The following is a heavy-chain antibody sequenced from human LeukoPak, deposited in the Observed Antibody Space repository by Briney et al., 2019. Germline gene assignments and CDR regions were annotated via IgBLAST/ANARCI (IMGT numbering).Heavy chain of an antibody. J-gene: IGHJ4*02. CDR3: ARDGGGQWSLVVVDY. D-gene: IGHD2-15*01. CDR1: GGSFSGYY. CDR2: INHSGST. V-gene: IGHV4-34*01. Sequence: KPSETLSLTCAVYGGSFSGYYWSWIRQPPGKGLEWIGEINHSGSTNYNPSLKSRVTISVDTSKNQFSLKLSSVTAADTSVYYCARDGGGQWSLVVVDYGAREPWSPSPQ.